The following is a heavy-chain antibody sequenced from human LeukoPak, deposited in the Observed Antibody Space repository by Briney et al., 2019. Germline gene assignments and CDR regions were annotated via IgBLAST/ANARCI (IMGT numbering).Heavy chain of an antibody. CDR1: GFTFSSYS. V-gene: IGHV3-21*01. D-gene: IGHD2-2*01. J-gene: IGHJ4*02. CDR3: ARDCSSTSCRFFD. Sequence: GGSLRLSCAASGFTFSSYSMNWVRQAPGKGLEWVSSISSSSSYIYYADSVKGRFTISRDNAKNSLYLQMNSLRVEDTAVYYCARDCSSTSCRFFDWGQGTLVTVSS. CDR2: ISSSSSYI.